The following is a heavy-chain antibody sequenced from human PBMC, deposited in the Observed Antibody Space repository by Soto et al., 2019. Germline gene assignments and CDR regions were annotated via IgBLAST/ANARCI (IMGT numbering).Heavy chain of an antibody. CDR1: GGTFSSYA. J-gene: IGHJ6*02. D-gene: IGHD2-2*02. CDR3: ARADIVVVPAAIHYYGMDV. Sequence: QVQLVQSGAEVKKPGSSVKVSCKASGGTFSSYAISWVRQAPGQGLEWMGGIIPIFGTANYAQKFQGRVTITADESTSTAYMELSSLSSEDTAVYYCARADIVVVPAAIHYYGMDVWGQGTTVTVSS. CDR2: IIPIFGTA. V-gene: IGHV1-69*01.